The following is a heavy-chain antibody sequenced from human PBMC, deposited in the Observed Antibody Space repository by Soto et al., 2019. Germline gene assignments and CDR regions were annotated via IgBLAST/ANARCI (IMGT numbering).Heavy chain of an antibody. CDR2: INPSGGST. CDR3: ARVPPSYYYDSSAPLDY. Sequence: AASVKVSCKASGYTFTSYYMHWVRQAPGQGLEWMGIINPSGGSTSYAQKFQGRVTMTRDTSTSTVYMELSSLRSEDTAVYYCARVPPSYYYDSSAPLDYWGQGTLVTVSS. J-gene: IGHJ4*02. CDR1: GYTFTSYY. V-gene: IGHV1-46*01. D-gene: IGHD3-22*01.